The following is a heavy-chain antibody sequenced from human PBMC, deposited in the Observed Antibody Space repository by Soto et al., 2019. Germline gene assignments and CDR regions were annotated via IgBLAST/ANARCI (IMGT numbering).Heavy chain of an antibody. Sequence: QVQLQESGPGLVKPSQTLSLPCPFSGGPLGGGGSYWSWIRQHPGKGVEWIGYIYYPGSTSYNPSLKSRVTISVDTSKNQFSLKLSSVTAADTAVYYCATLYMVRGVRTFDYWGQGTLVTVSS. J-gene: IGHJ4*02. V-gene: IGHV4-31*03. CDR3: ATLYMVRGVRTFDY. CDR1: GGPLGGGGSY. CDR2: IYYPGST. D-gene: IGHD3-10*01.